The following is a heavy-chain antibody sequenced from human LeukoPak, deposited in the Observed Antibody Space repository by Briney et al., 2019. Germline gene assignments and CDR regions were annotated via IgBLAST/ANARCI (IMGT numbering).Heavy chain of an antibody. V-gene: IGHV4-34*01. CDR1: GGSFSGYY. CDR2: INHSGST. J-gene: IGHJ4*02. CDR3: ASHYYDSSGQDY. Sequence: SETLSLTCAVYGGSFSGYYWSWIRQPPGKGLEWIGEINHSGSTNYNPSLKSRVTISVDTSKNQFSLKLSSVTAADTAVYYCASHYYDSSGQDYWGQGTLVTVSS. D-gene: IGHD3-22*01.